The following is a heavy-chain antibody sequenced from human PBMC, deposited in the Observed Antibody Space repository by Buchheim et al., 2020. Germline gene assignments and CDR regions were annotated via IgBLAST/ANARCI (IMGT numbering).Heavy chain of an antibody. CDR1: GFTFSSYW. CDR3: RWPLWDYGMDV. CDR2: IKHDGSEK. V-gene: IGHV3-7*01. J-gene: IGHJ6*01. D-gene: IGHD4-23*01. Sequence: EVQLVESGGGLVQPGGSLRLSCAASGFTFSSYWMSWVRQAPGKGLEWVANIKHDGSEKYYVDSVKGRFTISRDNAKNSLYLQMNGLRAEDTAVYCCRWPLWDYGMDVWGQGTT.